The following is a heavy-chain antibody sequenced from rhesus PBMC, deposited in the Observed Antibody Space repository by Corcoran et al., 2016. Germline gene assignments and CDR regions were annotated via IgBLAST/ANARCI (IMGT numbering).Heavy chain of an antibody. V-gene: IGHV1-180*01. Sequence: QVQLVQSGAEIKQPGASVKLSCKASGYTFTSYYMHWVRQAPGQGLEWKGLSTPYNGNKGYAQNYPGRVTRTPDTSTRTGYMELSSLRSEDTAVYYCTRSTGVIPFDYWGQGVLVTVSS. CDR2: STPYNGNK. CDR3: TRSTGVIPFDY. CDR1: GYTFTSYY. J-gene: IGHJ4*01. D-gene: IGHD3-22*01.